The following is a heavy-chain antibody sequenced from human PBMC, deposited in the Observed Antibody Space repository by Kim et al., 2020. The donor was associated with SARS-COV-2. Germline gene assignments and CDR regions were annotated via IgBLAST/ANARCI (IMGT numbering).Heavy chain of an antibody. CDR1: GCTFSSSA. CDR2: SIPILGIA. V-gene: IGHV1-69*04. CDR3: ARGSGSYPADFDY. Sequence: SVKVSCKASGCTFSSSAISWVRQAPGQGLEWMGRSIPILGIANYAQKFQGRVTITADKSTSTAYMELSSLRSEDTAVYYCARGSGSYPADFDYWGQGTLVTVSS. J-gene: IGHJ4*02. D-gene: IGHD1-26*01.